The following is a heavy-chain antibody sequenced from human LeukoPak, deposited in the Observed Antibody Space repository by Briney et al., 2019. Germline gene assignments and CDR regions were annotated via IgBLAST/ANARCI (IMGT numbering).Heavy chain of an antibody. CDR1: GYSFTSYW. V-gene: IGHV5-51*01. J-gene: IGHJ5*02. Sequence: GESLKISCKGSGYSFTSYWIGWVGQMPGKGLEWMGIIYPGDSDTRYSPSFQGQVTISADKSISTAYLQWSSLKASDTALFYCARRITFGGVIPDPWGQGTLVTVSS. CDR3: ARRITFGGVIPDP. CDR2: IYPGDSDT. D-gene: IGHD3-16*02.